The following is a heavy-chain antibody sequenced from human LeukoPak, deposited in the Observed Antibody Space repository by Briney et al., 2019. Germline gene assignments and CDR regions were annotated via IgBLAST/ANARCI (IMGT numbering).Heavy chain of an antibody. CDR3: ARDLRICSSTSCYRRDYYYYYMDV. J-gene: IGHJ6*03. V-gene: IGHV1-69*05. D-gene: IGHD2-2*01. CDR2: IIPIFGTA. Sequence: SVKVSCKASGGTFSSYAISWVRQAPGQGLEWMGGIIPIFGTANYAQKFQGRVTITTDESTSTAYMELSSLRSEDTAVYYCARDLRICSSTSCYRRDYYYYYMDVWGKGTTVTVSS. CDR1: GGTFSSYA.